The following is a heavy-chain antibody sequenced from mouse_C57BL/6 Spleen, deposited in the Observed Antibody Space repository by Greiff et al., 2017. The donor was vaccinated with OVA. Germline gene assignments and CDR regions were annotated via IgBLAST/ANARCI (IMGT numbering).Heavy chain of an antibody. J-gene: IGHJ4*01. CDR1: GYTFTSYW. V-gene: IGHV1-55*01. D-gene: IGHD2-2*01. CDR3: AIYYGYDGYAMDY. Sequence: VKLQQPGAELVKPGASVKMSCKASGYTFTSYWITWVKQRPGQGLEWIGDIYPGSGSTNYNEKFKSKATLTVDKSSSTAYMQLSSLTSEDSAVYYCAIYYGYDGYAMDYWGQGTSVTVSS. CDR2: IYPGSGST.